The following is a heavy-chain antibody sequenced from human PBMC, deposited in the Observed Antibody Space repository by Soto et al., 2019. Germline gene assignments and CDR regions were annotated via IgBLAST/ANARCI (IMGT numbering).Heavy chain of an antibody. CDR1: GGTFSSYA. CDR3: ARGGVDTAMAYYYYYGMDV. V-gene: IGHV1-69*13. CDR2: IIPTFGTA. Sequence: SVKVSCKACGGTFSSYAISWVRQAPGQGLEWMGGIIPTFGTANYAQTFQGRVTITADESTSTAYMELSSLRSEDTAVYYCARGGVDTAMAYYYYYGMDVWGQGTTVTVS. J-gene: IGHJ6*02. D-gene: IGHD5-18*01.